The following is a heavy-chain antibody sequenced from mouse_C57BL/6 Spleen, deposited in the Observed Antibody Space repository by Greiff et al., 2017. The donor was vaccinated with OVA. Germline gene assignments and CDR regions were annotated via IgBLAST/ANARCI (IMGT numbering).Heavy chain of an antibody. Sequence: EVQLQQSGTVLARPGASVKMSCKTSGYTFTSYWMHWVQQRPGQGLEWIGAIYPGNSDTSYNQKFKGKAKLTAVTSASTAYKELSSLTNEDSAVYYCTRDYGSSYYCDYWGQGTTRTVSS. V-gene: IGHV1-5*01. D-gene: IGHD1-1*01. CDR2: IYPGNSDT. CDR1: GYTFTSYW. CDR3: TRDYGSSYYCDY. J-gene: IGHJ2*01.